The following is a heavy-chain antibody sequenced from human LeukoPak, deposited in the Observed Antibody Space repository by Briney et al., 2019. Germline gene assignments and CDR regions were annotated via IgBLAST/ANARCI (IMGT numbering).Heavy chain of an antibody. V-gene: IGHV3-23*01. CDR1: GFTFSSYA. D-gene: IGHD5-18*01. Sequence: AGGSLRLSCAASGFTFSSYAMSWVRQAPGKGLEWVSAISGSGGSTYYADSVKGRFTISRDNAKNSLYLQMNSLRAEDTAVYYCARGGYSYGSDTTNDYWGQGTLVTVSS. CDR2: ISGSGGST. CDR3: ARGGYSYGSDTTNDY. J-gene: IGHJ4*02.